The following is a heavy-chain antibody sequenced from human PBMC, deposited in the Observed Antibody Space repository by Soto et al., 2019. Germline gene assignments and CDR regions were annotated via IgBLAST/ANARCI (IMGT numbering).Heavy chain of an antibody. Sequence: HPWWSLRLSCSVSVFIFKNYALNWVRQAPGKGLEWVASITRDGYNKYYADSVKGRFTISRDNSKNTLSLQMTALRVEDSSVYYCTKSSGGSSSVGMDYWGPGTLVTVSS. J-gene: IGHJ4*02. V-gene: IGHV3-30*04. CDR2: ITRDGYNK. CDR1: VFIFKNYA. CDR3: TKSSGGSSSVGMDY. D-gene: IGHD6-6*01.